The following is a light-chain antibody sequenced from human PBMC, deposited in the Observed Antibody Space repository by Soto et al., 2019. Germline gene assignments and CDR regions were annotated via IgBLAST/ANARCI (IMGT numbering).Light chain of an antibody. V-gene: IGKV1-27*01. CDR3: QRYNIAPRP. Sequence: DIQMTQSPSSQSASVGDRVTITCRASQGIGSYLAWYQQKPGKVPEVLIYAASTLQSGVPSRFSGSGSGTDFTLTISSLQPEDVATYYCQRYNIAPRPFGQGTKVEI. CDR1: QGIGSY. J-gene: IGKJ1*01. CDR2: AAS.